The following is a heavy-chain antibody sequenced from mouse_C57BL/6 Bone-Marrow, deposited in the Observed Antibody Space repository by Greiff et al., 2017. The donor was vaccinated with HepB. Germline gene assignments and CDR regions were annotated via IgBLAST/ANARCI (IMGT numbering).Heavy chain of an antibody. CDR2: IYPRSGNT. V-gene: IGHV1-81*01. Sequence: QVQLQQSGAELARPGTSVKLSCKASGYTFTSYGISWVKQRTGQGLEWIGEIYPRSGNTYYNEKFKGKATLTADKSSSTAYMELRSLTSEDSAVYFCARDLRYAMDYWGQGTSVTVSS. D-gene: IGHD1-1*01. J-gene: IGHJ4*01. CDR3: ARDLRYAMDY. CDR1: GYTFTSYG.